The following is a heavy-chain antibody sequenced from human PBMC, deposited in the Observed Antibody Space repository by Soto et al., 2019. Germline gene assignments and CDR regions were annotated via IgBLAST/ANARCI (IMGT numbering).Heavy chain of an antibody. V-gene: IGHV3-15*01. J-gene: IGHJ6*03. D-gene: IGHD6-13*01. CDR1: GFTFSNAW. CDR3: TTPPYSSSWYYYYYMDV. CDR2: IKSKTDGGTT. Sequence: GGSLRLSCAASGFTFSNAWMSWVRQAPGKGLEWVGRIKSKTDGGTTDYAAPVKGRFTISRDDSKNTLYLQMNSLKTEDTAVYYCTTPPYSSSWYYYYYMDVWGKGTTVTVSS.